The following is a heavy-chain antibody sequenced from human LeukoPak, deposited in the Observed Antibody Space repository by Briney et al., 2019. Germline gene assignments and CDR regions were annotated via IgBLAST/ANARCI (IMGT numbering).Heavy chain of an antibody. V-gene: IGHV1-8*01. CDR3: ARAPTYYYGSSGYYLDAFDI. Sequence: ASVKVSCKASGYTFTSYDINWVRQATGQGLEWMGWMNPNSGNTGYAQKFQGRVTMTRNTSISTAYMELSSLRSEDTAVYYCARAPTYYYGSSGYYLDAFDIWGQGTMVTVSS. D-gene: IGHD3-22*01. CDR1: GYTFTSYD. J-gene: IGHJ3*02. CDR2: MNPNSGNT.